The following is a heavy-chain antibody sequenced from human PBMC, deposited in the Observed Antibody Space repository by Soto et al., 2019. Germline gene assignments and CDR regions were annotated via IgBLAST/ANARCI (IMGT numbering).Heavy chain of an antibody. CDR1: GFTFSSEA. CDR3: TRAFDY. J-gene: IGHJ4*02. CDR2: ISGSGGST. V-gene: IGHV3-23*01. Sequence: GVSPRLSFAASGFTFSSEAMSWFRQAPGKGLEWVSAISGSGGSTYYADSVKGRFTISRDNSKNSLYLQMNSLRTEDTALYYCTRAFDYWGQGTLFTVSS.